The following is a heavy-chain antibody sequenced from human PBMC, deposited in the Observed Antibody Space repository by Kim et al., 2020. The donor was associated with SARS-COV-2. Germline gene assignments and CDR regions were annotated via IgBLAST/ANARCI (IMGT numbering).Heavy chain of an antibody. D-gene: IGHD3-3*01. CDR3: ARDFGPYWYFDL. CDR1: GFTFSSYG. V-gene: IGHV3-33*01. CDR2: IWYDGSNK. Sequence: GGSLRLSCAASGFTFSSYGMHWVRQAPGKGLEWVVVIWYDGSNKYYADSVKGRFTISRGNSKNTLYLQMNSLRAEDTAVYYCARDFGPYWYFDLWGRGTL. J-gene: IGHJ2*01.